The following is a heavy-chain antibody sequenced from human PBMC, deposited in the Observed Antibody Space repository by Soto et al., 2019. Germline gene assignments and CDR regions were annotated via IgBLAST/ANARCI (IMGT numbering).Heavy chain of an antibody. Sequence: VSVNVSCKAAGYTFSIYGISWGRQAPGQGLEWMGWISAYNGNTNYAQKLQGRVTMTTDTSTSTAYMELRSLRSDDTAVYYCARDPFPLLWFGSSYYYYGMDVWGQGTTVTVSS. CDR3: ARDPFPLLWFGSSYYYYGMDV. CDR1: GYTFSIYG. CDR2: ISAYNGNT. J-gene: IGHJ6*02. D-gene: IGHD3-10*01. V-gene: IGHV1-18*01.